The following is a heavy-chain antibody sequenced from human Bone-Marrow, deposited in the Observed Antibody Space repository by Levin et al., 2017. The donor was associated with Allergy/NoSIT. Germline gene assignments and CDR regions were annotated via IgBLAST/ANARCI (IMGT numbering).Heavy chain of an antibody. CDR1: GDSFSSSGYY. J-gene: IGHJ6*03. Sequence: SETLSLTCTVSGDSFSSSGYYWTWIRQLPGKGLEWIGHISYSGSTEYNPSLKSRVVMSVDTSKNQFSLKVTSATAADTAVYFCARDRGGNYYGSGRNPPRPKYHYYYMDVWGKGTTVTVSS. D-gene: IGHD3-10*01. CDR3: ARDRGGNYYGSGRNPPRPKYHYYYMDV. V-gene: IGHV4-31*03. CDR2: ISYSGST.